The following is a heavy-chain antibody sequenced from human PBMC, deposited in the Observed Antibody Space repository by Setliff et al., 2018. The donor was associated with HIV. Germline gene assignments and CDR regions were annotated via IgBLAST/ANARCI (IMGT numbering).Heavy chain of an antibody. V-gene: IGHV3-7*01. J-gene: IGHJ5*02. CDR2: IKEDGGEK. D-gene: IGHD2-2*01. CDR3: ARDWSRYCSSTNCPPRGWFDP. Sequence: HPGGSLRLSCAASGFTFSSYEMNWVRQAPGKGLEWVANIKEDGGEKYYVDSVKGRFTISRDNAKNSLYLQMNSLRAEDTAVYYCARDWSRYCSSTNCPPRGWFDPWGQGTLVTAPQ. CDR1: GFTFSSYE.